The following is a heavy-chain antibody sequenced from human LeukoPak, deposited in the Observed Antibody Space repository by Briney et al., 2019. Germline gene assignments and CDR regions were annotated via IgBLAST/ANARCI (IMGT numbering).Heavy chain of an antibody. D-gene: IGHD2-21*01. CDR3: ARRFCGFNFAY. Sequence: KPSETLSLTCSVSGYSISSAYYWGWIRQPPGQGLEWIGTMYHSGSTNYNPSLKSRVTISVDTSKNQFSLKLSSATAADTAVYFCARRFCGFNFAYWGQGTLFTVSS. CDR1: GYSISSAYY. J-gene: IGHJ4*02. V-gene: IGHV4-38-2*02. CDR2: MYHSGST.